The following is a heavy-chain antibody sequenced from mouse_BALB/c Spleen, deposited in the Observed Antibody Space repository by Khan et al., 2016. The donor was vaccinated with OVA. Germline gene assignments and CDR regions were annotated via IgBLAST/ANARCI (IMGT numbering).Heavy chain of an antibody. CDR1: GHTFTNYG. V-gene: IGHV9-3-1*01. CDR2: INTYTGEP. J-gene: IGHJ4*01. CDR3: ARPPSFSYALDN. Sequence: QIQLVQSGPELKKPGETVKISCKASGHTFTNYGMNWVKQPPGKGLKWMGWINTYTGEPTYADDFNGRFAFSLETSASTAYLQINNLKNEDTATYFRARPPSFSYALDNWGQGTSVTVSS.